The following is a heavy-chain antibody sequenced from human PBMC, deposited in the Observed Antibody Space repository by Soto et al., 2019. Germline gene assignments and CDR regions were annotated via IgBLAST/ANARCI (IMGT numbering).Heavy chain of an antibody. V-gene: IGHV4-4*07. CDR1: DGSISGNF. CDR2: ISSNGNT. CDR3: AREVWVAGLLYYFDF. D-gene: IGHD6-19*01. Sequence: PSETLSLTCTVSDGSISGNFLTWIRQPAGKGLEWIGRISSNGNTDYNPSHKSRVTMSIDTSKSHFSLDLISVTASDTAIYYCAREVWVAGLLYYFDFWGQGTLVTVSS. J-gene: IGHJ4*02.